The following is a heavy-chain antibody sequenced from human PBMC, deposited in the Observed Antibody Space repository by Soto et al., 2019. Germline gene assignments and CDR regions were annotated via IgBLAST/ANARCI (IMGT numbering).Heavy chain of an antibody. CDR3: ARDPIAAAGREVNYGMDV. CDR1: GDSVSSNSAA. V-gene: IGHV6-1*01. CDR2: TYYRSKWYN. J-gene: IGHJ6*02. Sequence: SQTLSLPCAISGDSVSSNSAAWNWIRQSPSRGLEWLGRTYYRSKWYNDYAVSVKSRITINPDTSKNQFSLQLNSVTPEDTAVYYCARDPIAAAGREVNYGMDVWGQGTTVTVSS. D-gene: IGHD6-13*01.